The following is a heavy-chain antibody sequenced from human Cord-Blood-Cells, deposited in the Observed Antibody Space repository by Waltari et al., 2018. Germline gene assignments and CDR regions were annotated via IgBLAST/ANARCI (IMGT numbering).Heavy chain of an antibody. Sequence: EVQLVESGGGLVQLGGSLRLSCAASGFTVSGNYMSWVPQAPGKGLEWVSVIYSGGSTYYADSVKGRFTISRHNSKNTLYLQMNSLRAEDTAVYYCARDQSDAFDIWGQGTMVTVSS. V-gene: IGHV3-53*04. CDR2: IYSGGST. CDR1: GFTVSGNY. J-gene: IGHJ3*02. CDR3: ARDQSDAFDI.